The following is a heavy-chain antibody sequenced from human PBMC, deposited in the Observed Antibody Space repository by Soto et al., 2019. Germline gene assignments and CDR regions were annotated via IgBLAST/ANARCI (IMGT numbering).Heavy chain of an antibody. D-gene: IGHD2-15*01. J-gene: IGHJ4*02. CDR2: IDPSDSYT. V-gene: IGHV5-10-1*01. Sequence: GESLKISCNGSGYSFTSYWISWVRQMPGKGLEWMGRIDPSDSYTNYSPSFQGHVTISADKSISTAYLQWSSLKASDTAMYYCARVPQVVVSFVYYFDYWGQGTLVTVYS. CDR3: ARVPQVVVSFVYYFDY. CDR1: GYSFTSYW.